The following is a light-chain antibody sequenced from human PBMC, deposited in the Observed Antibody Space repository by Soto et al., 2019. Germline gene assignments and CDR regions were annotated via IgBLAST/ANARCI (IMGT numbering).Light chain of an antibody. J-gene: IGKJ5*01. CDR3: QHTYSTLSIT. CDR1: ESIARH. V-gene: IGKV1-39*01. CDR2: AES. Sequence: DIQMTQSPSSLSASVGDRVAINCRASESIARHLNWYEQKPGKAPNLLIYAESSLQNWVPTTFRVAESWTDFTLTISNPQAEDFAPSDYQHTYSTLSITCGQGTRLEIK.